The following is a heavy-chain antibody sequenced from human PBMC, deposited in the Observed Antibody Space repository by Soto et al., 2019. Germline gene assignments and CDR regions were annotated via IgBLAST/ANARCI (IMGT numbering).Heavy chain of an antibody. Sequence: SVKFPCKASGGTFSSYAISWVRQAPGQGLEWMGGIIPIFGTANYAQKFQGRVTITADESTSTAYMELSSLRSEDTAVYYCARQPYDYDFWSGYTPYYFDYWGQGTLVTVSS. J-gene: IGHJ4*02. D-gene: IGHD3-3*01. CDR1: GGTFSSYA. V-gene: IGHV1-69*01. CDR3: ARQPYDYDFWSGYTPYYFDY. CDR2: IIPIFGTA.